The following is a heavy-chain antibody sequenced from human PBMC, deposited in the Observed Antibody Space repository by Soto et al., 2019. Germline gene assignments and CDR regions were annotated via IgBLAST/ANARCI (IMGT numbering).Heavy chain of an antibody. D-gene: IGHD6-13*01. J-gene: IGHJ4*02. V-gene: IGHV1-8*01. CDR2: MNPNSGNT. CDR3: ARELSSSWRFDY. CDR1: GYTFTSYD. Sequence: QVQLVQSGAEVKKPGDSVKVSCKASGYTFTSYDINWVRQATGQGLEGMGWMNPNSGNTGYAQKFQGRVTMTRNTSISTAYMELSSLKSEDTAVYYCARELSSSWRFDYWGQGTLVTVSS.